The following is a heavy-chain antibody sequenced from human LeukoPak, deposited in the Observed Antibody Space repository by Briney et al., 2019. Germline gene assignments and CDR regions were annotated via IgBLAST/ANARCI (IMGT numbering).Heavy chain of an antibody. CDR3: ARGGRDILTGYRFDY. Sequence: VSVKVSCKASGYTFTSYGISWVRQAPGQGLEWMGWISAYNGNTNYAQKLQGRVTMTTDTSTSTAYMELRSLRSDDTAVYYCARGGRDILTGYRFDYWGQGTLVTVSS. CDR2: ISAYNGNT. V-gene: IGHV1-18*01. J-gene: IGHJ4*02. D-gene: IGHD3-9*01. CDR1: GYTFTSYG.